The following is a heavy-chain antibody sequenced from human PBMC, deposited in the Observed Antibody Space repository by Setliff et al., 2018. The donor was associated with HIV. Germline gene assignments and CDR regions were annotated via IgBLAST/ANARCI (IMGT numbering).Heavy chain of an antibody. V-gene: IGHV5-51*04. Sequence: GESLKISCKASGYSFTHSWIGWVRQMPGKGLEWMGIIYPGDSDNRYSPSLQGLVTMSVDKPTNTAYLQWSSLKASDSAMYYCATIYYGGSPYWGQGTLVTVSS. CDR1: GYSFTHSW. CDR3: ATIYYGGSPY. CDR2: IYPGDSDN. J-gene: IGHJ4*02. D-gene: IGHD2-15*01.